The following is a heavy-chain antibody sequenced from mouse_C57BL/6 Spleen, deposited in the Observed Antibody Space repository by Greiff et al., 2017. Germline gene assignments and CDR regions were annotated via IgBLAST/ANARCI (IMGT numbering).Heavy chain of an antibody. D-gene: IGHD1-1*01. Sequence: QVQLQQPGAELVKPGASVKMSCKASGYTFTSYWITWVKQRPGQGLEWIGDIYPGSGSTNYNEKFKSKATLTVDTSSSTAYMQLSSLTSEDSAVYYCARAWTVVAYYDAMDYWGQGTSVTVSS. CDR2: IYPGSGST. CDR1: GYTFTSYW. V-gene: IGHV1-55*01. J-gene: IGHJ4*01. CDR3: ARAWTVVAYYDAMDY.